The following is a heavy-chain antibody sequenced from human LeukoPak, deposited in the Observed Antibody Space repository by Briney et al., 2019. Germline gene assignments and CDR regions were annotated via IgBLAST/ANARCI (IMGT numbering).Heavy chain of an antibody. V-gene: IGHV3-23*01. CDR2: INGGGDNT. CDR1: GFTFSNYA. CDR3: ARNDYGDYAHAEYFQH. J-gene: IGHJ1*01. D-gene: IGHD4-17*01. Sequence: GGSLRLSCAASGFTFSNYAMSWVRQAPGKGLEWVSAINGGGDNTFYADSVKGRFTISRDNSKNTLYLQMSSLRAEDTAVYYCARNDYGDYAHAEYFQHWGQGTLVTVSS.